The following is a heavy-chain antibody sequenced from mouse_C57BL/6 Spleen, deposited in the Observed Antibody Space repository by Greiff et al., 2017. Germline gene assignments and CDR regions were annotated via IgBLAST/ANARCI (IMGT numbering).Heavy chain of an antibody. CDR3: ARGGTMVTTGYFDV. J-gene: IGHJ1*03. V-gene: IGHV1-61*01. CDR2: IYPSDSET. D-gene: IGHD2-2*01. Sequence: QVQLQQPGAELVRPGSSVKLSCKASGYTFTSYWMDWVKQRPGQGLEWIGNIYPSDSETHYNQKFKDKATLTVDKSSSTAYMQLSSLTSEDSAVYYCARGGTMVTTGYFDVWGTGTTVTVSS. CDR1: GYTFTSYW.